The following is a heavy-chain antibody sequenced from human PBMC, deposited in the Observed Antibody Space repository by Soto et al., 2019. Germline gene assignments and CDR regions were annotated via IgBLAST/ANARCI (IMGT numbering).Heavy chain of an antibody. CDR1: GFTFSSYG. J-gene: IGHJ4*02. V-gene: IGHV3-30*18. Sequence: QVQLVESGGGVVQPGRSLRLSCAASGFTFSSYGMHWVRQAPGKGLEWVAVISYDGSNKYYADSVKDRFTISRDNSKNALSLQMTSLRTDDTAVYYCAKDPGSYGAYGGYFDYWGQGTLVTVSS. CDR2: ISYDGSNK. D-gene: IGHD5-12*01. CDR3: AKDPGSYGAYGGYFDY.